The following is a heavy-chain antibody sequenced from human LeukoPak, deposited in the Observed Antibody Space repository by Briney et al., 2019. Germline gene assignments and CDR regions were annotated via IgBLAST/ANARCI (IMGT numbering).Heavy chain of an antibody. CDR2: IDTAGDT. D-gene: IGHD6-19*01. Sequence: PGGSLRLSCAASGFTFSSYYLHWVRQGTGRGLEWVSGIDTAGDTYYPDSVKGRFTMSRENGKNSLYLQMNSLRAGDTAVYYCARAVAGVHWLDPWGQGTLVTVSS. V-gene: IGHV3-13*01. CDR1: GFTFSSYY. CDR3: ARAVAGVHWLDP. J-gene: IGHJ5*02.